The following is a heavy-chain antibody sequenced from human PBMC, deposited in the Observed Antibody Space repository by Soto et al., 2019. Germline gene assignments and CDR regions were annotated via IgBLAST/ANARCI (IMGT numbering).Heavy chain of an antibody. Sequence: SETLSLTCTVSGGFIISYYWSWIRQPPGKGLEWIGYIYYSGSTNYNPSLKSRVTISVDTSKNQFSLKLSSVTAADTAVYYCARQALKIVGQNWFDPWGQGTLVTVSS. V-gene: IGHV4-59*12. CDR2: IYYSGST. CDR1: GGFIISYY. J-gene: IGHJ5*02. D-gene: IGHD3-22*01. CDR3: ARQALKIVGQNWFDP.